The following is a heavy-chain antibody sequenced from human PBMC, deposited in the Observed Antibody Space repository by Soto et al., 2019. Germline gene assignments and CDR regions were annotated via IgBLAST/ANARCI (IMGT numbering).Heavy chain of an antibody. V-gene: IGHV3-64D*06. J-gene: IGHJ4*02. CDR1: GFTFSSYA. Sequence: GGSLRLSCSASGFTFSSYAMHWVRQAPGKGLEYVSAISSNGGSTYYADSVKGRFTISRDNSKNTLYLQMSSLRAEDTAVYYCVKGSGEYGAHYFDYWGQGTLVTVSS. CDR3: VKGSGEYGAHYFDY. D-gene: IGHD3-10*01. CDR2: ISSNGGST.